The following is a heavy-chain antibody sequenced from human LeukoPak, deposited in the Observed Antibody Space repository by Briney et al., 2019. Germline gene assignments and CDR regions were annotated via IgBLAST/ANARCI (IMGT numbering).Heavy chain of an antibody. V-gene: IGHV4-59*01. CDR1: GGSISSYY. D-gene: IGHD3-10*01. Sequence: PSETLSLTCTVSGGSISSYYWSWIRQPPGKGLEWIGYIYYSGSTNYNPSLKSRVTISVDTSKNQFSLKLSSVTAADTAVYYCARVKYYGSGPFHAFDIWGQGTMFTVSS. CDR3: ARVKYYGSGPFHAFDI. CDR2: IYYSGST. J-gene: IGHJ3*02.